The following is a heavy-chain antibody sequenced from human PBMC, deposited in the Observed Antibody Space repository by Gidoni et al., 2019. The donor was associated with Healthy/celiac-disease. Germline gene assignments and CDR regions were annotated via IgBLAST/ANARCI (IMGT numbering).Heavy chain of an antibody. D-gene: IGHD3-3*01. CDR2: ISSSSSYI. Sequence: EVQLVESGGGLVKPGGSLSLSCAPSGFTFSSYSMNWVRQAPGKGLEWVSSISSSSSYIYYADSVKGRFTISRDNAKNSLYLQMNSLRAEDTAVYYCAREYDFWSGYYPYWGQGTLVTVSS. J-gene: IGHJ4*02. V-gene: IGHV3-21*01. CDR3: AREYDFWSGYYPY. CDR1: GFTFSSYS.